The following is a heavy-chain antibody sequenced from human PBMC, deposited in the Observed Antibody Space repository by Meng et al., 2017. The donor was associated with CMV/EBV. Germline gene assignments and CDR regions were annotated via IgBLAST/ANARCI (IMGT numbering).Heavy chain of an antibody. CDR2: IYYSGST. Sequence: LHGSRPVLDQPSCTPATTSPFSVCSISSSCYDGGWLRQAPGKGLEWIGSIYYSGSTYYTPSLKRRVTISVDTSKNQFSQKLSSVTAADTAVYYCARGVVTMIVVYDPWGQGTLVTVSS. CDR3: ARGVVTMIVVYDP. J-gene: IGHJ5*02. CDR1: VCSISSSCYD. V-gene: IGHV4-39*07. D-gene: IGHD3-22*01.